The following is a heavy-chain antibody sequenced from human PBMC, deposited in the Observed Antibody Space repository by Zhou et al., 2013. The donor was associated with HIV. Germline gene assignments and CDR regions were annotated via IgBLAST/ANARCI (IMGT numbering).Heavy chain of an antibody. CDR1: GGTFSSHA. J-gene: IGHJ5*02. CDR3: ARGYKWDLPAYNWFDP. CDR2: IIPMFGTP. Sequence: QVQLVQSGAGVKKPGSSAKVSCKASGGTFSSHAINWVRQAPGQGLEWMGRIIPMFGTPNYARKFQGRVTITADESTSTAYMELSSLRSEDTAVYYCARGYKWDLPAYNWFDPWGQGTLVTVSS. D-gene: IGHD1-26*01. V-gene: IGHV1-69*15.